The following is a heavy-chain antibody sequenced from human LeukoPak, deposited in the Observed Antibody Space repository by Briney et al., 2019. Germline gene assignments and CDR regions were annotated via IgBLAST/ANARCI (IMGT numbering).Heavy chain of an antibody. D-gene: IGHD6-19*01. CDR3: VRSFSSGWQFDY. CDR2: IYPYDSDT. Sequence: GESLKISCKASGYSFTTYWIGWVRQMPGKGLEWMGIIYPYDSDTRYSPSSQGQVTISADKSITTAYLQWRSLKASDTAIYYCVRSFSSGWQFDYWGQGTLVTVSS. J-gene: IGHJ4*02. CDR1: GYSFTTYW. V-gene: IGHV5-51*01.